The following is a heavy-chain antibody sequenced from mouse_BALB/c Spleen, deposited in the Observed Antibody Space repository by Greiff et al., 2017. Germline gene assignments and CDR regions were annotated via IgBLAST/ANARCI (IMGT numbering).Heavy chain of an antibody. CDR2: IAPGSGST. CDR1: GYTFTSYC. J-gene: IGHJ2*01. D-gene: IGHD1-1*01. CDR3: ARYYYGSSSSYYFDY. V-gene: IGHV1S41*01. Sequence: DLVKPGASVKLSCTASGYTFTSYCINWIKQRPGQGLEWIGRIAPGSGSTYYNEMFKGKATLTVDTSSSTAYIQLSSLSSEDSAVYFCARYYYGSSSSYYFDYWGQGTTLTVSS.